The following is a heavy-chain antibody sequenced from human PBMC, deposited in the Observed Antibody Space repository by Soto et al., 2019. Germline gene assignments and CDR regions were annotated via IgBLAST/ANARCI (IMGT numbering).Heavy chain of an antibody. CDR2: FDPEDGET. J-gene: IGHJ4*02. V-gene: IGHV1-24*01. CDR1: GYTLTELS. Sequence: ASVKVSCKVSGYTLTELSMHWVRQAPGKGLEWMGGFDPEDGETIYAQKFQGRVTMTGDTSTDTAYMELSSLRSEDTAVYYCATDNPAYCGGDCYGDYWGQGTLVTVSS. D-gene: IGHD2-21*01. CDR3: ATDNPAYCGGDCYGDY.